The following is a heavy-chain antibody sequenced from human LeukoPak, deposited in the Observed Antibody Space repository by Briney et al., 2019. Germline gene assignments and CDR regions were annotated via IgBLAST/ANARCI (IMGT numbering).Heavy chain of an antibody. Sequence: GGSLRLSCAASGFTFSSYSMNWVRQAPGKGLEWVSYISSSSSTIYYADSVKGRFTISRDNAKNSLYLQMNSLRAEDTAVYYCARDGVKGITIFGVSLQRGYNWFDPWGQGTLVTDSS. CDR3: ARDGVKGITIFGVSLQRGYNWFDP. J-gene: IGHJ5*02. V-gene: IGHV3-48*01. CDR2: ISSSSSTI. CDR1: GFTFSSYS. D-gene: IGHD3-3*01.